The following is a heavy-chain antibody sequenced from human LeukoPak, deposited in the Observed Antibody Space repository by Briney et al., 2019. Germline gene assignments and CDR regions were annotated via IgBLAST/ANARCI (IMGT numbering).Heavy chain of an antibody. CDR1: GHTFTGYY. CDR2: INPNSGVT. D-gene: IGHD6-19*01. V-gene: IGHV1-2*02. J-gene: IGHJ4*02. CDR3: ARGAHASGWYGDFDY. Sequence: ASVKVSCKASGHTFTGYYIHWVRQAPGQGLEWMGWINPNSGVTNYEQKFQGRVTMARVTSISTAYMELSSLRSDDTAVYYCARGAHASGWYGDFDYWGQGTLVTVSS.